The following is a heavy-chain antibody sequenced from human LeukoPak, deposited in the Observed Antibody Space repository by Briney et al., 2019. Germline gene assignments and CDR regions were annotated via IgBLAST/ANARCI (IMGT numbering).Heavy chain of an antibody. CDR3: ARGHTVTTVLGNWFDP. J-gene: IGHJ5*02. CDR2: INPNSGGT. CDR1: GYTFTGYY. Sequence: ASVKVSCKASGYTFTGYYMHWVRQAPGQGLEWMGRINPNSGGTNYAQKFQGRVTMTRDTSISTAYMELSRLRSDDTAVYYCARGHTVTTVLGNWFDPWGQGTLVTVSS. D-gene: IGHD4-11*01. V-gene: IGHV1-2*06.